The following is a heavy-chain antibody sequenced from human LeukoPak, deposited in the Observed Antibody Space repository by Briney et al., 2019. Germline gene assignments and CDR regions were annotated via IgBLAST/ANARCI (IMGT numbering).Heavy chain of an antibody. Sequence: SETLSLTCAVYGGSFSGYYRSWIRQPPGKGLEWIGEINHSGSTNYNPSLKSRVTISVDTSKNQFSLKLSSVTAADTAVYYCASTYYDFWSGYYRRNSIDYWGQGTLVTVSS. J-gene: IGHJ4*02. CDR2: INHSGST. CDR3: ASTYYDFWSGYYRRNSIDY. D-gene: IGHD3-3*01. CDR1: GGSFSGYY. V-gene: IGHV4-34*01.